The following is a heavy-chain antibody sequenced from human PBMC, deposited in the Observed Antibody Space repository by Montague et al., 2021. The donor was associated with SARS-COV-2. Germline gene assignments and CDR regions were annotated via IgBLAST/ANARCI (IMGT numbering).Heavy chain of an antibody. V-gene: IGHV4-34*01. J-gene: IGHJ4*02. CDR1: GASFSSYY. CDR2: INHSGYT. Sequence: SETLSLTCAVSGASFSSYYWSWIRQPPGKGLEWVGEINHSGYTNYNPSLESRLTISLDSSKKQFSLKLTSVTAADTAIYYCASATTYSFSFLDYWGQGTLVTVSS. D-gene: IGHD1-1*01. CDR3: ASATTYSFSFLDY.